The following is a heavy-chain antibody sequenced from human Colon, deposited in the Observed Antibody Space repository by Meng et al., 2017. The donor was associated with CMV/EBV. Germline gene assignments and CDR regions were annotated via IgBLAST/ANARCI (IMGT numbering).Heavy chain of an antibody. V-gene: IGHV3-11*05. CDR1: GFIFSEYH. D-gene: IGHD2-2*01. CDR2: ISTGSTYT. CDR3: ASQRESSNNYFYK. J-gene: IGHJ4*02. Sequence: QVQLVESGGGLVKPGGSLRLSWAASGFIFSEYHMNWIRLAPGKGLEWVSYISTGSTYTNYADSVKGRFAISRDNAKNSLYLQMNSLRAEDTAVYYCASQRESSNNYFYKWGQGTLVTVSS.